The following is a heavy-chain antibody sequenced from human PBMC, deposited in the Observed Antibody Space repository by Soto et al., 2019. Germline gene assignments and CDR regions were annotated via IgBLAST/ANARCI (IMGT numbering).Heavy chain of an antibody. J-gene: IGHJ4*02. D-gene: IGHD3-3*01. CDR1: GGSISSGDYY. V-gene: IGHV4-30-4*01. Sequence: SETLSLTCTVSGGSISSGDYYWSWIRQPPGKGLEWIGYIYYSGSTYYNPSLKSRVTISVDTSKNQFPLKLSSVTAADTAVYYCASLDFWSGYWAFDYWGQGTLVTVSS. CDR3: ASLDFWSGYWAFDY. CDR2: IYYSGST.